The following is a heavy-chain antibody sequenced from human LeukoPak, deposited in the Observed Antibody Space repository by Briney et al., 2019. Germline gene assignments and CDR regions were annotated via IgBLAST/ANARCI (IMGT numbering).Heavy chain of an antibody. CDR2: INSDGSST. V-gene: IGHV3-74*01. CDR3: ARGRTLWFGDHAGLDP. Sequence: QSGGSLRLSCAASGFTFSSYWMHWVRQAPGKGLVWVSRINSDGSSTSYADSVKGRFTISRDNAKDTLYLQMNSLRAEDTAVYYCARGRTLWFGDHAGLDPWGQGTLVTVSS. CDR1: GFTFSSYW. D-gene: IGHD3-10*01. J-gene: IGHJ5*02.